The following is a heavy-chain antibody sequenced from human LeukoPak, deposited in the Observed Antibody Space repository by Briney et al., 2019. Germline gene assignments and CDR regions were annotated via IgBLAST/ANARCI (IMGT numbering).Heavy chain of an antibody. Sequence: QSGGSLRPSCAASGFTVSSNYMSWVRQAPGKGLEWVSVIYSGGSTYYADSVKGRFTISRDNSKNTLYLQMNSLRAEDTAVYYCARRGSSGCFDYWGQGTLVTVSS. J-gene: IGHJ4*02. V-gene: IGHV3-53*05. CDR2: IYSGGST. D-gene: IGHD6-19*01. CDR1: GFTVSSNY. CDR3: ARRGSSGCFDY.